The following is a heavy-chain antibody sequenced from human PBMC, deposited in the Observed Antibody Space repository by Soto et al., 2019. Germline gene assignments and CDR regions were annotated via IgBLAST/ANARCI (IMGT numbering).Heavy chain of an antibody. CDR2: MNPNSGNT. CDR1: GYTFTSYD. CDR3: ARDCPVPPATPNNWFDP. D-gene: IGHD2-2*02. Sequence: ASVKVSCKASGYTFTSYDINWVRQATGQGLEWMRWMNPNSGNTGYAQKFQGRVTMTRNTSISTAYMELSSLRSEDTAVYYCARDCPVPPATPNNWFDPWGQGTLVTVSS. J-gene: IGHJ5*02. V-gene: IGHV1-8*01.